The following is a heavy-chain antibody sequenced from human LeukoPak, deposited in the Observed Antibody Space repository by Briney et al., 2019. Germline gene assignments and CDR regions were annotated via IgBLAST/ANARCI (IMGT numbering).Heavy chain of an antibody. J-gene: IGHJ4*02. D-gene: IGHD2-15*01. CDR1: GGSISSYY. CDR2: IYYSGST. V-gene: IGHV4-59*05. CDR3: ARRGYCSGGSCYSEPFDY. Sequence: SETLSLTCTVSGGSISSYYWSWIRQPAGKGLEWIGSIYYSGSTYYNPSLKSRVTISVDTSKNQFSLKLSSVTAADTAVYYCARRGYCSGGSCYSEPFDYWGQGTLVTVSS.